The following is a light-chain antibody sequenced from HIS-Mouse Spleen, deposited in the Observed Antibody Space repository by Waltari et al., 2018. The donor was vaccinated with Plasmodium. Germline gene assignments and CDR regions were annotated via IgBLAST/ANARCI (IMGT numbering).Light chain of an antibody. CDR2: RDS. J-gene: IGLJ2*01. CDR3: QVWDSSTVV. CDR1: TIGRKN. Sequence: SYELTQPLSVSVALGQAARSTCGGTTIGRKNVHWYQQKPGQAPVLVIYRDSNRPSGIPERFSGSNSGNTATLTISRAQAGDEADYYCQVWDSSTVVFGGGTKLTVL. V-gene: IGLV3-9*01.